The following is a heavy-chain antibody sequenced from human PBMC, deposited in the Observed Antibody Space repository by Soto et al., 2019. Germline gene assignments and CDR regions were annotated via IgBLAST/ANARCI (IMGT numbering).Heavy chain of an antibody. Sequence: EVQLLESGGGLVQPGGSLRLSCAASGFTFSSYAMSWVRQAPGKGLEWVSAISGSGGSTYYADSVKGRITNSRDNSKNSLYLRMNSLEAEDMAVYYCAKPNDSCGYGPFGAFDVWGQGTMVTVSS. V-gene: IGHV3-23*01. J-gene: IGHJ3*01. CDR1: GFTFSSYA. CDR3: AKPNDSCGYGPFGAFDV. CDR2: ISGSGGST. D-gene: IGHD3-22*01.